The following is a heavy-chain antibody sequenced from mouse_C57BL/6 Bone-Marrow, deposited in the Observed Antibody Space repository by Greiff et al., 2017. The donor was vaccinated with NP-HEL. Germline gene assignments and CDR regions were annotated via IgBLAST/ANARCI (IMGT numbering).Heavy chain of an antibody. CDR1: GYTFTSYW. CDR3: ARSKGSTFDY. J-gene: IGHJ2*01. V-gene: IGHV1-59*01. CDR2: IDPSDSYT. Sequence: QVQLQQPGAELVRPGPSVKLSCKASGYTFTSYWMHWVKQRPGQGLEWIGVIDPSDSYTNSNQKFKGKATLTVDTSSSTAYMQLSSLTSEDSAVYYCARSKGSTFDYWGQGTTLTVSS. D-gene: IGHD1-1*01.